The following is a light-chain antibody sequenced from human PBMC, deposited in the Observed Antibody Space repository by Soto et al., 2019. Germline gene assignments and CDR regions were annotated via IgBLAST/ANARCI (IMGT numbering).Light chain of an antibody. CDR2: GNS. CDR1: SSNIGAGYD. J-gene: IGLJ2*01. CDR3: QSYDSSLSSVV. V-gene: IGLV1-40*01. Sequence: QSVLTQPPSVSGAPGQRVTISCTGSSSNIGAGYDVHWYQQLPGTAPKLLIYGNSNRPSGVPDQFSGSKSGTSASLAITGLQAEDEADYYCQSYDSSLSSVVFGGGTKVTVL.